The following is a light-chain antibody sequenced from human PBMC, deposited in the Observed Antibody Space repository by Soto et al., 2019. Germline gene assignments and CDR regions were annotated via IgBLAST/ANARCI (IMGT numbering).Light chain of an antibody. CDR2: AAA. Sequence: EIVLTQSPGTLSLSPGERATLSCRASQSVSGSAFLAWYQQKPGQAPRLLIYAAASRATGIPDRFSGSGSGTDFILTISRLEPEDFAVYYCQLYGSSPQWTFGQGTKVGIK. V-gene: IGKV3-20*01. CDR3: QLYGSSPQWT. CDR1: QSVSGSAF. J-gene: IGKJ1*01.